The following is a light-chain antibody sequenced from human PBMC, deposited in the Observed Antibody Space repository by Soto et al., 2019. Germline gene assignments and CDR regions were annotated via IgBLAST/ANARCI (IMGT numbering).Light chain of an antibody. CDR3: QQYNTWPRT. CDR2: GAS. CDR1: QSVSSN. V-gene: IGKV3-15*01. J-gene: IGKJ1*01. Sequence: EIVMTQSPATLSVSPGERATLSCRASQSVSSNLAWYQQKPGQAPRRLIYGASTRATGIPARFSGSGSGTEFTLTISRLQSEDFAVYYCQQYNTWPRTFGQGTKVAIK.